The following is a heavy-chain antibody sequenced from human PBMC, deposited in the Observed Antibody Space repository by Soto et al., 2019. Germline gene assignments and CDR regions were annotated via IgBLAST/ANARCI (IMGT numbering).Heavy chain of an antibody. J-gene: IGHJ4*02. Sequence: QVQLVESGGGVVQPGRSLRLSCAASGFTFSNYGMHWVRQAPGKGLEWVAVISYDGSNKYYADSVKGRFTISRDNSKNKLYLQMNSLRAEDTAVYYCAGDCISTCCYFDYWGQGTLVTVSS. D-gene: IGHD2-2*01. CDR3: AGDCISTCCYFDY. CDR1: GFTFSNYG. CDR2: ISYDGSNK. V-gene: IGHV3-30*03.